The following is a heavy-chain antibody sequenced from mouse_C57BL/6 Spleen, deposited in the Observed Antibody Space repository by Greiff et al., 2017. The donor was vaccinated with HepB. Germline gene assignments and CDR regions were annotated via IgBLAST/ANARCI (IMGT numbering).Heavy chain of an antibody. CDR3: ARLGGY. Sequence: EVKLMESGPELVKPGASVKISCKASGYSFTGYYMNWVKQSPEKSLEWIGEINPSTGGTTYNQKFKAKATLTVDKSSSTAYMQLKSLTSEDSAVYYCARLGGYWGQGTSVTVSS. CDR1: GYSFTGYY. CDR2: INPSTGGT. V-gene: IGHV1-42*01. J-gene: IGHJ4*01.